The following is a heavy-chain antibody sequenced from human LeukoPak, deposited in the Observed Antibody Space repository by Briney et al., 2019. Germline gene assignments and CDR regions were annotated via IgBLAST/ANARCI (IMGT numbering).Heavy chain of an antibody. CDR1: GGSIYNGSYY. V-gene: IGHV4-61*02. CDR3: ARDRRDGYNLYYFDL. D-gene: IGHD5-24*01. J-gene: IGHJ4*02. Sequence: SQTLSLTCTVSGGSIYNGSYYWSWIRQPAGKGLEWIGRIYTSGSTNYNPSLKSRVTISVDTSKNQFSLKLSSVTAADTAVYYCARDRRDGYNLYYFDLWGQGTLVIVSS. CDR2: IYTSGST.